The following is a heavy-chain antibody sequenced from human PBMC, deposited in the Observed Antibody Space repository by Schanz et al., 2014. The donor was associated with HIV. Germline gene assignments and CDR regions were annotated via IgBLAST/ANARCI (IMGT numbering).Heavy chain of an antibody. CDR1: GFNFDDYV. V-gene: IGHV3-9*01. CDR3: ASTEFPYSSSSDYYYGMDV. CDR2: ISWNSGSI. J-gene: IGHJ6*02. Sequence: EVQLVESGGALVQPGGSLRLSCTGSGFNFDDYVMYWVRQAPGKGLEWVSGISWNSGSIGYADSVKGRFTISRDNSKKTLYLQMNSLRAGDTAVYYCASTEFPYSSSSDYYYGMDVWGQGTTVTVSS. D-gene: IGHD6-6*01.